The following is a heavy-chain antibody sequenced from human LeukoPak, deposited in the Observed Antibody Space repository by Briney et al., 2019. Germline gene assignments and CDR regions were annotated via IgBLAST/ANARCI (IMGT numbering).Heavy chain of an antibody. CDR3: VKEARGHSYGED. V-gene: IGHV3-21*04. CDR2: ISSSSSYI. Sequence: GGSLRLSCAASEFTFSSYSMNWVRQAPGKGLEWVSSISSSSSYIYYADSVKGRFTISRDNAKNSLYLQMNSLRAEDTAIYYCVKEARGHSYGEDWGQGTLVTVSS. CDR1: EFTFSSYS. J-gene: IGHJ4*02. D-gene: IGHD5-18*01.